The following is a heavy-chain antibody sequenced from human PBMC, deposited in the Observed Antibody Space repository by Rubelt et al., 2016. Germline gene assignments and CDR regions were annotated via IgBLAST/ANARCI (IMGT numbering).Heavy chain of an antibody. J-gene: IGHJ5*02. D-gene: IGHD6-19*01. V-gene: IGHV3-21*01. CDR3: ARDLSRIAVAGNWFDP. Sequence: EYVSSISSSSTNVHFADSVKGRFSISRDNAKDSLYLKMNSLRAEDTAVYYCARDLSRIAVAGNWFDPWGQGTLVTVSS. CDR2: ISSSSTNV.